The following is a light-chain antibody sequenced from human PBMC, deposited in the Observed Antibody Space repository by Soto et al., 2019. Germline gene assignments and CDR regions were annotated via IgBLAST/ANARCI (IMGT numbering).Light chain of an antibody. V-gene: IGKV3-11*02. CDR3: QQRYFWPLT. CDR1: QSVGSS. CDR2: DAS. J-gene: IGKJ1*01. Sequence: ETVLTQSPVTLSLSPGERATLYCRASQSVGSSLGWYQQKPGQPPRLLIYDASNRATGVPARFSGSGSGRDFTLTISSLEPEDSAVYYCQQRYFWPLTFGQGTKVEIK.